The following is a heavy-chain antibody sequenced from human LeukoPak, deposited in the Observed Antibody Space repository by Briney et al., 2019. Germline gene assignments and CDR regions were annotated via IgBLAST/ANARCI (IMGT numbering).Heavy chain of an antibody. CDR1: GFTFSSYS. D-gene: IGHD1-1*01. CDR2: ISSSSSTI. V-gene: IGHV3-48*01. Sequence: GGSLRLSCAASGFTFSSYSMNWVRQAPGKGLEWVSYISSSSSTIYYADSVKGRSTISRDNAKNSLYLQMNSLRAEDTAVYYCARENEYYFDYWGQGTLVTVSS. CDR3: ARENEYYFDY. J-gene: IGHJ4*02.